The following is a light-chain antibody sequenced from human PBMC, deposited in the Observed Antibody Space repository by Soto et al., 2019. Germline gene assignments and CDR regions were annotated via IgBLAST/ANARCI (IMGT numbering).Light chain of an antibody. Sequence: QSALTQPASVSGSPGQSITISCTGTGSDVGGYNYVSWYQQHPGKAPKVMIYDVSNRPSGVSNRFSGSKSGNTASLTISGLQPEDEADYYCSSYTSASTPLVFGGGTKFTVL. CDR2: DVS. V-gene: IGLV2-14*01. CDR3: SSYTSASTPLV. CDR1: GSDVGGYNY. J-gene: IGLJ2*01.